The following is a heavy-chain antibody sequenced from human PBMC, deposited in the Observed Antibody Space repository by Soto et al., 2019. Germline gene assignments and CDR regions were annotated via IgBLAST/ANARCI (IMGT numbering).Heavy chain of an antibody. CDR2: IYYSGST. Sequence: PSETLSLTCTVSGGSVSSGSYYWSWIRQPPGKGLEWSGYIYYSGSTNYNPSLKSRVTISVDTSKNQFSLKLSSVTAADTAVYYCARDPGMAGSFDYWGQGTLVTVSS. J-gene: IGHJ4*02. D-gene: IGHD6-19*01. CDR1: GGSVSSGSYY. CDR3: ARDPGMAGSFDY. V-gene: IGHV4-61*01.